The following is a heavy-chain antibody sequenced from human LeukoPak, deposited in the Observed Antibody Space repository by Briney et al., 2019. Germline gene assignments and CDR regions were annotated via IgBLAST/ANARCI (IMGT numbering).Heavy chain of an antibody. D-gene: IGHD6-6*01. CDR3: ARFIAARRDAFDI. CDR1: GGTFSTYA. CDR2: IIPIFGIA. V-gene: IGHV1-69*01. J-gene: IGHJ3*02. Sequence: SVKVSCKASGGTFSTYAISWVRQAPGQGPEWMGGIIPIFGIANYAQKFQGRVTITADESTSTAYMELSSLRSEDKAVYYCARFIAARRDAFDIWGQGTMVTVS.